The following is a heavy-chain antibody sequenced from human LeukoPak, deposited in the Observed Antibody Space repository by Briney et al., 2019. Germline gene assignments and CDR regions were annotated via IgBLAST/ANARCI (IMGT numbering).Heavy chain of an antibody. V-gene: IGHV1-8*03. J-gene: IGHJ4*02. CDR2: MNPKSGNT. CDR1: GYTFTRYD. D-gene: IGHD3-3*01. CDR3: AKVVEWSGYFDW. Sequence: ASVKLSCNASGYTFTRYDINWVRQATGQGLEWMGWMNPKSGNTGHAQKFQGRVTITRDTSISTVYMELSSLRSEDTAVYYCAKVVEWSGYFDWWGQGTLVTVSS.